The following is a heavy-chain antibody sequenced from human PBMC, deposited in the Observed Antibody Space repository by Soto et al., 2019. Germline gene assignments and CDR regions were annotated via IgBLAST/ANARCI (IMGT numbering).Heavy chain of an antibody. J-gene: IGHJ4*02. V-gene: IGHV1-69*02. CDR2: VNPILSMS. D-gene: IGHD3-10*01. CDR3: ATSYGSAYRDFDY. Sequence: SVKVSCKASGDTFSFYSINWVRQAPGLGLEWMGRVNPILSMSNYAQRFQGRVTMTADKSTSTAYMELSGLRSEDTAMYYCATSYGSAYRDFDYWGQGALLPVSS. CDR1: GDTFSFYS.